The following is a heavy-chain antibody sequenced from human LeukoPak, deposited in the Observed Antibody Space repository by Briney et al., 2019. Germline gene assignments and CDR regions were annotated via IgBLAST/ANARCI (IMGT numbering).Heavy chain of an antibody. V-gene: IGHV4-4*07. Sequence: PWETLSLTCTVSGASISSYNWGWGRQPAGKGVGRIGRIYTSGSTNYNPSLKSRVTMSVDTSKNQFSLKLSSVTAPDPAVYYCARESGQWELLASWGQGTLVTLSS. CDR3: ARESGQWELLAS. CDR1: GASISSYN. J-gene: IGHJ5*02. D-gene: IGHD1-26*01. CDR2: IYTSGST.